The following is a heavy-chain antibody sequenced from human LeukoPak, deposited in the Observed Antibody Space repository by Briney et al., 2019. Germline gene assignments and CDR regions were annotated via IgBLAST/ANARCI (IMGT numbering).Heavy chain of an antibody. Sequence: PGGSLRLSCAASGFTFSSYAMHWVRQAPGKGLEWVAVISYDGSNKYYADSVKGRFTISRDNSKNTLYLQMNSLRAEDTAVYYCARDRGYCAGGTCLNWFDPWGQGTLVTVSS. CDR3: ARDRGYCAGGTCLNWFDP. J-gene: IGHJ5*02. CDR1: GFTFSSYA. D-gene: IGHD2-15*01. V-gene: IGHV3-30-3*01. CDR2: ISYDGSNK.